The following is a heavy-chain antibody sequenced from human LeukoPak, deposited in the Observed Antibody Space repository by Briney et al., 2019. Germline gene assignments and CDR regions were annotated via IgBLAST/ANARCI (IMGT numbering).Heavy chain of an antibody. J-gene: IGHJ6*02. D-gene: IGHD3-3*01. V-gene: IGHV4-31*03. CDR1: GGSISSGGYC. CDR3: ARDGAGRGVEVWSGYPYYYGMDV. CDR2: IYYSGST. Sequence: SETLSLTCTVSGGSISSGGYCWSWIRQHPGKGLEWIGYIYYSGSTYYNPSLKSRVTISVDTSKNQFSLKLSSVTAADTAVYYCARDGAGRGVEVWSGYPYYYGMDVWGQGTTVTVSS.